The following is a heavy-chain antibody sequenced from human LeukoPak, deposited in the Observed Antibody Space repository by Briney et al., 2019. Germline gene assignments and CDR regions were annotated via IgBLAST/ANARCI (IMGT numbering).Heavy chain of an antibody. CDR1: GGSISSSSYY. J-gene: IGHJ4*02. D-gene: IGHD2-2*02. CDR2: IYYSGST. Sequence: SETLSLTCTVSGGSISSSSYYWGWIRQPPGKGLEWIGSIYYSGSTYCNPSLKSRVTISVDTSKNQFSLKLSSVTAADTAVYYCARLPLGRCSSTSCYTGGEYYFDYWGQGTLVTVSS. V-gene: IGHV4-39*01. CDR3: ARLPLGRCSSTSCYTGGEYYFDY.